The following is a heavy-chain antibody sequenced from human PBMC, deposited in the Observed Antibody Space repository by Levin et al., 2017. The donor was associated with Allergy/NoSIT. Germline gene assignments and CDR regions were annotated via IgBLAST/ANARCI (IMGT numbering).Heavy chain of an antibody. CDR1: GGSFSGYY. CDR3: ARGCVVVPAAITTGYWFDP. V-gene: IGHV4-34*01. J-gene: IGHJ5*02. Sequence: PSETLSLTCAVYGGSFSGYYWSWIRQPPGKGLEWIGEINHSGSTNYNPSLKSRVTISVDTSKNQFSLKLSSVTAADTAVYYCARGCVVVPAAITTGYWFDPWGQGTLVTVSS. D-gene: IGHD2-2*02. CDR2: INHSGST.